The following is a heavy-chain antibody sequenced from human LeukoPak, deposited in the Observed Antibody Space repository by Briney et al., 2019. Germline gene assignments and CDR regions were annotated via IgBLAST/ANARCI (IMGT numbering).Heavy chain of an antibody. CDR3: ARERTVTQRPLDY. CDR2: IIPILGIA. V-gene: IGHV1-69*04. D-gene: IGHD4-17*01. J-gene: IGHJ4*02. Sequence: SVKVSCKASGGTFSSYAISWVRQAPGQGLEWMGRIIPILGIANYAQKFQGRVTITADKSTSTAYMELSSLRSDDTAVYYCARERTVTQRPLDYWGQGTLVTVSS. CDR1: GGTFSSYA.